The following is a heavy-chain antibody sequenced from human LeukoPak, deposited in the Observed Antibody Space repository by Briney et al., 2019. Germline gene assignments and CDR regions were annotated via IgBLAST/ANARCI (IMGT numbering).Heavy chain of an antibody. V-gene: IGHV3-74*01. CDR3: VGGNDYGGPHY. Sequence: PGGSLRLSCAVSGFTFSSYWMHWVRQAPGKGRVWVSRIDRDGSRINYADSVKGRFTISRDNGKNTLFLQMNSLRAEDAAVYYCVGGNDYGGPHYWGQGTLVTVSS. CDR2: IDRDGSRI. CDR1: GFTFSSYW. D-gene: IGHD4-23*01. J-gene: IGHJ4*02.